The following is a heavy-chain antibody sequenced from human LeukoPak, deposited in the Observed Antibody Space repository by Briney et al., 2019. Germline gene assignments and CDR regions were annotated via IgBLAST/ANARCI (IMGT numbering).Heavy chain of an antibody. D-gene: IGHD5-18*01. J-gene: IGHJ3*02. CDR3: ASPHVDTNAFDI. CDR2: ISYDGSNK. V-gene: IGHV3-30*04. CDR1: GFTFSSYA. Sequence: GGSLRLSCAASGFTFSSYAMHWVRQAPGKGLEWVAVISYDGSNKYYAHSVKGRLTISRDNSKNTLYLQMNSLRAEDTAVYYCASPHVDTNAFDIWGQGTMVTVSS.